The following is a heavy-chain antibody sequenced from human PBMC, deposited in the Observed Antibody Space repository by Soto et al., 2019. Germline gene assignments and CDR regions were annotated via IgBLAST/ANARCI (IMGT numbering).Heavy chain of an antibody. D-gene: IGHD7-27*01. CDR2: IIPLLGTT. CDR1: GGTFKNCV. J-gene: IGHJ6*02. CDR3: AAELGFGKLAVV. V-gene: IGHV1-69*01. Sequence: QVQVVQHGVEVRRPGSSVKVSCKASGGTFKNCVISWVRQAPGQGLEWMGGIIPLLGTTDFAQRFQGRLTIRTDESAPTAYMELSRLRSEDTATYYCAAELGFGKLAVVWGQGTTVIVS.